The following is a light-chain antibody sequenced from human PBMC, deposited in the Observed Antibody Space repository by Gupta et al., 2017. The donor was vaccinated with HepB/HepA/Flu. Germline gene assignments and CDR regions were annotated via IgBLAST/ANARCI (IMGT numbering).Light chain of an antibody. CDR2: DAS. CDR1: QSVSSY. Sequence: EIVLTHSPATLSLSPGDRATLSCRASQSVSSYLAWYQQKPGQPPRLLIYDASNRATGIPARFSGSGSGTDFALTISSLEPEDFAVYYCRHRSNWPQTFGQGTKVEIK. V-gene: IGKV3-11*01. CDR3: RHRSNWPQT. J-gene: IGKJ2*01.